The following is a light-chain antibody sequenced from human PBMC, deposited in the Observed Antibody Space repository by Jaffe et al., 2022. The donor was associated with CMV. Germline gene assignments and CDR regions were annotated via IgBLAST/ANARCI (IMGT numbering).Light chain of an antibody. V-gene: IGKV3-11*01. CDR3: QQRSSWPLIT. Sequence: EIVLTQSPATLSLSPGERATLSCRASQSVSSHLAWYQQRPGQPPRLLIYDASNRATGIPAKFSGSGSGTDFTLTISSLEPEDFAVYYCQQRSSWPLITFGQGTRLEIK. CDR2: DAS. J-gene: IGKJ5*01. CDR1: QSVSSH.